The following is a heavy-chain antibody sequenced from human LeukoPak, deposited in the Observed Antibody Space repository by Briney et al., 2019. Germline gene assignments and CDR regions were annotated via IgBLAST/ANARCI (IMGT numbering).Heavy chain of an antibody. CDR3: AKDIKARSSYYYYGMDV. J-gene: IGHJ6*02. D-gene: IGHD6-6*01. CDR1: GFTFDDYA. CDR2: ISWNSGSI. V-gene: IGHV3-9*01. Sequence: GGSLRLSCAASGFTFDDYAMHWVRQAPGKGLEGVSGISWNSGSIGYADSVKGRFTISRDNAKNSLYLQMNSLRAEDTALYYCAKDIKARSSYYYYGMDVWGQGTTVTVSS.